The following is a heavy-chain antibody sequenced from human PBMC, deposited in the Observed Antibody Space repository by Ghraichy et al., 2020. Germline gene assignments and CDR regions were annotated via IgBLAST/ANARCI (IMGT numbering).Heavy chain of an antibody. CDR1: GGSISSSSYY. CDR2: IYYSGST. J-gene: IGHJ4*02. V-gene: IGHV4-39*01. D-gene: IGHD1-7*01. Sequence: ETLSLTCTVSGGSISSSSYYWGWIRQPPGKGLEWIGSIYYSGSTYYNPSLKSRVTISVDTSKNQFSLKLSSVTAADTAVYYCARATYNWNYGYFDYWGQGTLVTVSS. CDR3: ARATYNWNYGYFDY.